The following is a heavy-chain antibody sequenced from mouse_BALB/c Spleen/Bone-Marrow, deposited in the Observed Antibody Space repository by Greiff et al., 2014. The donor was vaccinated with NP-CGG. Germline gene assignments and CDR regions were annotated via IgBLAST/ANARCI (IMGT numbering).Heavy chain of an antibody. J-gene: IGHJ2*01. CDR3: ARLTEDYFDY. CDR1: GFTFSSYA. CDR2: ISSGGSYT. Sequence: DVMLVESGGGLVKPGGSLKLSCAASGFTFSSYAMSWVRQTPEKRLEWVATISSGGSYTYYPDSVKGRFTISRDNAKNTLYLQMSSLRSEDTAMYYCARLTEDYFDYWGQGTTLTVSS. V-gene: IGHV5-9-1*01.